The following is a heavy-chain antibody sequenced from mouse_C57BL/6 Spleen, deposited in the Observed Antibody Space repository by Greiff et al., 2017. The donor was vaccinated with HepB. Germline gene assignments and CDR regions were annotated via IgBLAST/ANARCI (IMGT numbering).Heavy chain of an antibody. CDR2: IYPGDGDT. J-gene: IGHJ3*01. CDR3: AREDYYGKGPWFAY. V-gene: IGHV1-82*01. D-gene: IGHD1-1*01. Sequence: QVQLQQSGPELVKPGASVKISCKASGYAFSSSWMNWVKQRPGKGLEWIGRIYPGDGDTNYNGKFKGKATLTADKSSSTAYMQLSSLTSEDSAVYFCAREDYYGKGPWFAYWGQGTLVTVSA. CDR1: GYAFSSSW.